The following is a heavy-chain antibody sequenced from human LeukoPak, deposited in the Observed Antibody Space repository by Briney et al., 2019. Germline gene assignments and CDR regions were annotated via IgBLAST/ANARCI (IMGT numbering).Heavy chain of an antibody. D-gene: IGHD3-3*01. CDR2: INPNSGGT. CDR1: GYTFTGYY. CDR3: ARMQYYDFWSGYYTSWFDP. Sequence: ALVKVSCKASGYTFTGYYMHWVRQAPGQGLEWMGWINPNSGGTNYAQKFQGRVTMTRDTSISTAYVELSRLRSDDTAVYCCARMQYYDFWSGYYTSWFDPWGQGTLVTVSS. V-gene: IGHV1-2*02. J-gene: IGHJ5*02.